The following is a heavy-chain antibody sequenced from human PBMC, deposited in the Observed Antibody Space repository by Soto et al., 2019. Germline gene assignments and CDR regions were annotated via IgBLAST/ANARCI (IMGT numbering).Heavy chain of an antibody. CDR3: AADKVTLYYYYYGMDV. J-gene: IGHJ6*02. D-gene: IGHD2-21*02. V-gene: IGHV4-39*01. CDR1: GGSISSRSYY. Sequence: QLQLQESGPGLVKPSETLSLTCTVSGGSISSRSYYWGWIRQPPGKGLEWIGSMYYSGSTYYNPSLKSRVTISVDTSKNQSSLNLSSVTAADTAVYYCAADKVTLYYYYYGMDVWGQGTTVTVSS. CDR2: MYYSGST.